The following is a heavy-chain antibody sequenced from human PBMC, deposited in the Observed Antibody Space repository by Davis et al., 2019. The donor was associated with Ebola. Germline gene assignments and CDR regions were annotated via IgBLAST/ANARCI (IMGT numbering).Heavy chain of an antibody. Sequence: SETLSLTCTVSGGSISSYYWSWIRQPSGKGLEWIGYIYYSGSTNYNPSLKSRVTISVDTSKNQFSLKLSSVTAADTAMYYCARIPLKGFEDESIAMGDYWGQGTRVTVSS. CDR3: ARIPLKGFEDESIAMGDY. V-gene: IGHV4-59*01. CDR2: IYYSGST. CDR1: GGSISSYY. D-gene: IGHD2-21*01. J-gene: IGHJ4*02.